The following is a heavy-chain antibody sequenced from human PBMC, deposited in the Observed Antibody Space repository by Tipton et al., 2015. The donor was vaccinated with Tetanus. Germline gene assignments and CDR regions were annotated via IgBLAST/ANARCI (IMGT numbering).Heavy chain of an antibody. J-gene: IGHJ6*02. CDR1: GGSVRSGDYS. Sequence: GLVKPSETLSLTCTVSGGSVRSGDYSWNWIRQPPGKGLEWLAYVSYSGRTNSNYSLKSRITISQDTSKNQFSLRLSSVTAADTAVYYCARDHGITWGGMGYYYGMDVWGQGTTVTVSS. CDR3: ARDHGITWGGMGYYYGMDV. D-gene: IGHD3-16*01. CDR2: VSYSGRT. V-gene: IGHV4-61*08.